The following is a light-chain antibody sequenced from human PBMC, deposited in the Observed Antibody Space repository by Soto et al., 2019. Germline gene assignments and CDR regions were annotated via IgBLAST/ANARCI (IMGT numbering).Light chain of an antibody. CDR1: SSDVGGYNY. Sequence: QSALTQPASVSGSPGQSITISCTGISSDVGGYNYVSWYQQHPGKAPKLMIYDVSNRPSGVSNRFSGSKSGNTASLTISGLQAEDEADYYCSSYTSSSTLSYVFGTGTKVTLL. J-gene: IGLJ1*01. CDR2: DVS. V-gene: IGLV2-14*01. CDR3: SSYTSSSTLSYV.